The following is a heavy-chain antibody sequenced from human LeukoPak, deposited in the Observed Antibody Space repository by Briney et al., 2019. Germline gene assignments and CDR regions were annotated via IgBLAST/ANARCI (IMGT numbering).Heavy chain of an antibody. CDR3: AKDIKQQLVGDYYYYGMDV. D-gene: IGHD6-13*01. Sequence: GRSLRLSCAASGFTFSSYGMHWVRQAPGKGLEWVADISYDGRKKYYADSLKGRFTISRDTSTNTLYLQMNSLRSEDTAVYYCAKDIKQQLVGDYYYYGMDVWGQGTTVTVSS. CDR2: ISYDGRKK. J-gene: IGHJ6*02. CDR1: GFTFSSYG. V-gene: IGHV3-30*18.